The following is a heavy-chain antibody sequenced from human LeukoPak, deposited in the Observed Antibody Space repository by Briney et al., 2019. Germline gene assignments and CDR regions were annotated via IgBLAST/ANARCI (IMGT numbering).Heavy chain of an antibody. CDR1: GYTFTSYD. CDR3: ARIAAAGNRRLNY. CDR2: MNPNSGNT. D-gene: IGHD6-13*01. V-gene: IGHV1-8*01. Sequence: ASVKVSCKASGYTFTSYDINWVRQATGQGLEWMGWMNPNSGNTGYAQKFQGRITTTRNTSISTAYMELSSLTSEDTAVYHCARIAAAGNRRLNYWGQGTLVTVSS. J-gene: IGHJ4*02.